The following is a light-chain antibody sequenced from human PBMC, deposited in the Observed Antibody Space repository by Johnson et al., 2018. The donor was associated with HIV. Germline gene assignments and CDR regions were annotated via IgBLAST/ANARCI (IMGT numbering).Light chain of an antibody. CDR2: ENN. CDR3: GTWDSRRSTNDV. V-gene: IGLV1-51*02. J-gene: IGLJ1*01. CDR1: SSNIGNKY. Sequence: QSVLTQPPSVSAAPGQKVTISCSGSSSNIGNKYVSWYQQLPGTAPKLLIYENNKRPSGIPDRFSGSKSGTSATLGITGLQTGDEADYYCGTWDSRRSTNDVFGTGTNVTVL.